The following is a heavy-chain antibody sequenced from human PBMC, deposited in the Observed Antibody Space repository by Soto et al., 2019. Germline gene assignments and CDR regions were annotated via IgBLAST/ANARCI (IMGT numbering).Heavy chain of an antibody. CDR3: AKCDFLTYYFDS. V-gene: IGHV3-23*01. J-gene: IGHJ4*02. D-gene: IGHD2-21*02. CDR1: GFSFTNYA. Sequence: EVQLLESGGRLVQPGGSLTLSCAASGFSFTNYAMAWVRQAPGKGLEWVSSITGSGAVTYCADSVRGRFTISRDNSKNSLSLQINSLRAEDTAVYYCAKCDFLTYYFDSWGQGTLVTVSS. CDR2: ITGSGAVT.